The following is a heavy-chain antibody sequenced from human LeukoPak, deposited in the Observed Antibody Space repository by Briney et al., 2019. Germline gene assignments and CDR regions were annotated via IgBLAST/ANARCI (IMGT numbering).Heavy chain of an antibody. CDR2: ISGSGDRT. CDR1: SYA. CDR3: VSDRWYGAPGIFDI. D-gene: IGHD6-13*01. J-gene: IGHJ3*02. Sequence: QAGGSLRLSCAASSYAMSWVRQAPGKGLEWVSGISGSGDRTLYADSVKGRFTISRDNSKKKLYLQMNSLRVEDTAVYYCVSDRWYGAPGIFDIWGQGTMVTVSS. V-gene: IGHV3-23*01.